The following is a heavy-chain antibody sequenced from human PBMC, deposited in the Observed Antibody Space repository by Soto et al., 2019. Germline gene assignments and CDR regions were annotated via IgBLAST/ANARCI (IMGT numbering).Heavy chain of an antibody. V-gene: IGHV4-34*01. CDR2: INQSGNA. Sequence: QVQLQQWGAGLLKPSETLSLTCTVYGGSFSGYSWSWIRQPPGKGLEWIGEINQSGNANYNPSLKSQVTISVDTSKNQFSLKLSSVTAADTAVYYCARAHLQGFIVLAVVGHFDYLGQGALVTVSS. J-gene: IGHJ4*02. CDR3: ARAHLQGFIVLAVVGHFDY. D-gene: IGHD2-15*01. CDR1: GGSFSGYS.